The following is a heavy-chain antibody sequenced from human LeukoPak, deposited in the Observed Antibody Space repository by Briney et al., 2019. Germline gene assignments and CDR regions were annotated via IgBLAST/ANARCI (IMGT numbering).Heavy chain of an antibody. CDR2: IYYTGST. CDR1: GGSINNYY. V-gene: IGHV4-59*08. D-gene: IGHD3-22*01. J-gene: IGHJ4*02. Sequence: SETLSLTCIVSGGSINNYYWSWIRQPPGKGLEWIGYIYYTGSTNYSPSLKSRVTISADTSKNQFSLKLRSVTAADTAVYFCARHQGHDFYDRSGYYSFDYWGQGTLVTVSS. CDR3: ARHQGHDFYDRSGYYSFDY.